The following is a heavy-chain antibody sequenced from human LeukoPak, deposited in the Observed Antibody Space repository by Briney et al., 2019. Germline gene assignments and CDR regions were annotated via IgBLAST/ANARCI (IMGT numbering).Heavy chain of an antibody. CDR2: ISGSGVNT. D-gene: IGHD3-10*01. Sequence: GGSLRLSCAASGFTFNSYAMSWVRQAPGKGLEWVSAISGSGVNTYYADSVKGRFTISRDNSKNTLYLQMNSLRAEDTAVYYCAIIWFGESPPFDPWGQGTLVTVSS. CDR1: GFTFNSYA. V-gene: IGHV3-23*01. CDR3: AIIWFGESPPFDP. J-gene: IGHJ5*02.